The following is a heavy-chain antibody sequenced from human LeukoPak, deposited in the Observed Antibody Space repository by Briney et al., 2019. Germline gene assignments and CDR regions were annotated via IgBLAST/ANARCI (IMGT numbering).Heavy chain of an antibody. D-gene: IGHD2-15*01. V-gene: IGHV4-34*01. Sequence: SETLSLTCAVYGGSFSGYYWSWIRQPPGKGLEWIGEINHSGSTNYNPSLKSRVTISVDTSKNQFSLKLSSVTAADTAVYYCARHRGYCSGGSCSAYNWFDPWGQGTLVTVSS. J-gene: IGHJ5*02. CDR2: INHSGST. CDR3: ARHRGYCSGGSCSAYNWFDP. CDR1: GGSFSGYY.